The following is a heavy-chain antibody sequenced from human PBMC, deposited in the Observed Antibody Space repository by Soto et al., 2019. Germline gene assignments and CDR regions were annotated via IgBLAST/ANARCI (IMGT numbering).Heavy chain of an antibody. D-gene: IGHD4-17*01. CDR3: AHPRAYGVFDAYDI. CDR1: GFTFSICA. CDR2: LTARGHHT. V-gene: IGHV3-23*01. J-gene: IGHJ3*02. Sequence: GGALRLSCVASGFTFSICAMSWVRQAHGKRLESLSALTARGHHTSYAPSLKRRFTISSDNSMTPLYLQMNSLRIEDTPVYYCAHPRAYGVFDAYDIWGQGTMVTVSS.